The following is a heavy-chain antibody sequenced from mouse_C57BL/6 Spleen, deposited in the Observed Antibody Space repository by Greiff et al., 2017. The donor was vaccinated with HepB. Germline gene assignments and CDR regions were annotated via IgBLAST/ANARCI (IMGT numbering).Heavy chain of an antibody. D-gene: IGHD3-2*02. J-gene: IGHJ2*01. CDR1: GYTFTSYW. Sequence: QVQLQQPGAELVMPGASVKLSCKASGYTFTSYWMHWVKQRPGQGLEWIGEIDPSDSYTNYNQKFKGKSTLTVDKSSSTAYMQLSSLTSEDSAVYYCARGGQLRQDDYWGQGTTLTVSS. CDR3: ARGGQLRQDDY. V-gene: IGHV1-69*01. CDR2: IDPSDSYT.